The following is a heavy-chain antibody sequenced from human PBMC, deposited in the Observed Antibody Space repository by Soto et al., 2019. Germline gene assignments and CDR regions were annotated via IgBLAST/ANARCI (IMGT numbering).Heavy chain of an antibody. CDR2: INHSGST. V-gene: IGHV4-34*01. D-gene: IGHD2-2*01. CDR3: ARGWGCSTPSCGTDY. Sequence: QVQLQQWGAGLLKPSETLSLTCAVYGGSFSGYYWSWIRQPPGKGLEWIGEINHSGSTNYNPSLKSRVTISVDTSKNQFSLKLCSVTAADTAVYYCARGWGCSTPSCGTDYWGQGTLVTVSS. CDR1: GGSFSGYY. J-gene: IGHJ4*02.